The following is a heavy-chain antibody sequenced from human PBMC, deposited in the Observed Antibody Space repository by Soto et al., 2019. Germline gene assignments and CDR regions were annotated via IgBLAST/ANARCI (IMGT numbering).Heavy chain of an antibody. CDR3: ARVRDYYDSSGPLLY. V-gene: IGHV1-69*13. Sequence: SVKVSCKASGGTFSSYAISWVRQAPGQGLEWMGGIIPIFGTANYAQKFQGRVTITADESTSTAYTELSSLRSEDTAVYYCARVRDYYDSSGPLLYWGQGTLVTVSS. J-gene: IGHJ4*02. D-gene: IGHD3-22*01. CDR1: GGTFSSYA. CDR2: IIPIFGTA.